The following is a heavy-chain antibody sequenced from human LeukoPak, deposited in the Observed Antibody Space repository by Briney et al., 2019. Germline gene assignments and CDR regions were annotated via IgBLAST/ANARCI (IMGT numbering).Heavy chain of an antibody. CDR3: ARDPLGVGGSTANWFDP. CDR1: GFTFSSYA. D-gene: IGHD3-3*01. V-gene: IGHV3-30*14. J-gene: IGHJ5*02. Sequence: PGRSLRLSCAASGFTFSSYAMHWVRQAPGKGLEWVAFISYERTNKYYADSVNGRFTISRDNSKNTLYVQMNSLRAEDTAVYFCARDPLGVGGSTANWFDPWGKNAVLTVSS. CDR2: ISYERTNK.